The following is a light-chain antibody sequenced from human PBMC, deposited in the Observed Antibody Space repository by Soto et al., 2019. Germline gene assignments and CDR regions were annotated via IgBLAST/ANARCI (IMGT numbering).Light chain of an antibody. CDR2: GAS. V-gene: IGKV3-15*01. CDR3: QRYNNWPLT. Sequence: EIVMTQSPATLSVSPGERATLSCRASQSVNNNLAWYQQKPGQAPRLLIYGASARATGIPARFSGSGSGTEFTLTLSSLQSEDCAVYYCQRYNNWPLTFGGGNKVEIK. J-gene: IGKJ4*01. CDR1: QSVNNN.